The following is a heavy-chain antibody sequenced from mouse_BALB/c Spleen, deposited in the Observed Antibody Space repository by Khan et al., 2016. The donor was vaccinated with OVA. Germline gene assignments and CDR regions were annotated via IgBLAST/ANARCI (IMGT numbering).Heavy chain of an antibody. J-gene: IGHJ2*01. Sequence: VQLQQSGPELVKPGASVKMSCKASGYTFTSYVMHWVKQKSGQGLEWIGYIYPYNDGTKYNENCKGKATLTSDKSSNTAYMELSSLTSEDSAVYYGAKDDRYDVYFDYWGPGTTLTVSS. CDR3: AKDDRYDVYFDY. V-gene: IGHV1S136*01. CDR1: GYTFTSYV. D-gene: IGHD2-14*01. CDR2: IYPYNDGT.